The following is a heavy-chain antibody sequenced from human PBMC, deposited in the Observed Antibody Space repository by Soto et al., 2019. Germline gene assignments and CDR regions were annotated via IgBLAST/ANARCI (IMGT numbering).Heavy chain of an antibody. D-gene: IGHD3-10*01. J-gene: IGHJ4*02. CDR2: IWYDGSNK. CDR3: AREQRWGGGPGEITGPLDY. CDR1: GFTFSSYG. V-gene: IGHV3-33*01. Sequence: GGSLRLSCAASGFTFSSYGMHWVRQAPGKGLEWVAVIWYDGSNKYYADSVKGRFTISRDNSKNTLYLQMNSLRAEDTAVYYCAREQRWGGGPGEITGPLDYWGQGTLVTVSS.